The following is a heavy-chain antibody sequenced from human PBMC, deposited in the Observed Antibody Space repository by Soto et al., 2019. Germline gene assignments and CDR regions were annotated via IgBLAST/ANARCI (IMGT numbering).Heavy chain of an antibody. CDR1: GFTFSSYA. J-gene: IGHJ4*02. CDR3: AKWGVEMATVPYYFDY. V-gene: IGHV3-23*01. D-gene: IGHD3-10*01. CDR2: ISGSGGST. Sequence: PGGSLRLSCAASGFTFSSYAMSWVRQAPGKGLEWVSAISGSGGSTYYADSVKGRFTISRDNSKNTLYLQMNSLRAEDTAIYYCAKWGVEMATVPYYFDYWGQGTLVTVSS.